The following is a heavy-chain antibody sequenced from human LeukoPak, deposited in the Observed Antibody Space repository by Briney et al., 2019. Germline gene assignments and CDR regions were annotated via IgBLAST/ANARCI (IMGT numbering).Heavy chain of an antibody. J-gene: IGHJ4*02. D-gene: IGHD5-12*01. CDR3: AKDRTAGYDGLVDY. Sequence: GGSLRLSCAASGFTFSSSAMSWVRQAPGKGLEWVAVISYDGSNKYYTDSVKGRFTISRDNSKNTLYLQMNSLRAEDTAVYYCAKDRTAGYDGLVDYWGQGTLVTVSS. CDR2: ISYDGSNK. V-gene: IGHV3-30*18. CDR1: GFTFSSSA.